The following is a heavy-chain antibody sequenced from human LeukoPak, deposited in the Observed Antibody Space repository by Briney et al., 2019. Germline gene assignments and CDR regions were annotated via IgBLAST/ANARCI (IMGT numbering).Heavy chain of an antibody. D-gene: IGHD3-3*02. V-gene: IGHV3-23*01. CDR2: ISGGGGST. CDR1: GFTFSSSA. Sequence: QPGGSLRLSCAASGFTFSSSAIHWVRQAPGKGLEWVSAISGGGGSTFYADSVKGRFTISRDNSKNTLFLQMNSLRVGDTAVYYCAKTIFGLVITPSEFDCWGQGTLVTVSS. J-gene: IGHJ4*02. CDR3: AKTIFGLVITPSEFDC.